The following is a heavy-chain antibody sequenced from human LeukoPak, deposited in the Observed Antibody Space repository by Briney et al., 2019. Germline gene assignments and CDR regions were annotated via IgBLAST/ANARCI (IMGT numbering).Heavy chain of an antibody. CDR2: INSGGSGT. V-gene: IGHV3-74*01. CDR3: ASSLGPLTEY. Sequence: GGSLRLSCVASGFNFASNWMHWVRQTPGKGLMWVSRINSGGSGTSYADSVEDRFTISRDNAKNTLYLQMNNLRAEDTAMYYCASSLGPLTEYWGQGTLVTVSS. D-gene: IGHD7-27*01. J-gene: IGHJ4*01. CDR1: GFNFASNW.